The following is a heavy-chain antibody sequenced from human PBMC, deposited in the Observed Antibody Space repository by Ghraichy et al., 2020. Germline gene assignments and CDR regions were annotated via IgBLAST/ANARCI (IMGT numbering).Heavy chain of an antibody. CDR1: GFTFSSYW. CDR2: IKQDGSEK. J-gene: IGHJ1*01. Sequence: GGSLRLSCAASGFTFSSYWMSWVRQAPGKGLEWVANIKQDGSEKHYVDSVKGRFTISRDNAKNSLYLQMNSLRAEDTAVYYCARESSWSDFTFQHWGQGTLVTVSS. D-gene: IGHD6-13*01. V-gene: IGHV3-7*01. CDR3: ARESSWSDFTFQH.